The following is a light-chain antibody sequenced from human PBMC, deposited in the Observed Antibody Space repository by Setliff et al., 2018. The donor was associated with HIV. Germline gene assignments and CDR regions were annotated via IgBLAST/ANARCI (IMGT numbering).Light chain of an antibody. J-gene: IGLJ1*01. Sequence: QSVLTQPASVSGSPGQSITISCTGTSSDVGGYSYVSWYQQHPGKAPKLIIYEVTNRPSGVSNRFSGSKSGNTASLTISGLQAEDEADYYCSSHAITNTLPFGTGTKGTVL. CDR3: SSHAITNTLP. V-gene: IGLV2-14*01. CDR1: SSDVGGYSY. CDR2: EVT.